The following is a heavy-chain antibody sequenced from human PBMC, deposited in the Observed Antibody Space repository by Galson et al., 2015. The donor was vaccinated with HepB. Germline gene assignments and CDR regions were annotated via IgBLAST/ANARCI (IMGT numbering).Heavy chain of an antibody. CDR1: GFTFSTYS. V-gene: IGHV3-21*01. CDR2: ISGSSDFI. CDR3: VRGSLTSAYK. D-gene: IGHD5-18*01. Sequence: SLRLSCAASGFTFSTYSMNWVRQAPGKGLEWVSSISGSSDFIRYADSVKGRFTISRDNAKNSLFLQMNSLRAEDTAVYYCVRGSLTSAYKWGQGTLVTVSS. J-gene: IGHJ4*02.